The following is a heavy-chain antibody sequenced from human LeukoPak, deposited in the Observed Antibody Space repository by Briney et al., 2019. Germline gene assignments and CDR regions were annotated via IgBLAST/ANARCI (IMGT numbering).Heavy chain of an antibody. CDR1: GGSISSYY. V-gene: IGHV4-4*07. D-gene: IGHD3-10*01. CDR3: ARESVHMVRGVIDY. J-gene: IGHJ4*02. Sequence: SETLSLTCTVSGGSISSYYWSWIRQPAGKGREWIGRIYTSGSTNYNPSLKSRVTMSVDTSKNQFSLKLSSVTAADTAVYYCARESVHMVRGVIDYWGQGTLVTVSS. CDR2: IYTSGST.